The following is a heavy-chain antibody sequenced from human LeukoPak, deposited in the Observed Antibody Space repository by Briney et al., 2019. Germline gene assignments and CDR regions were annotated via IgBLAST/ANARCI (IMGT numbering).Heavy chain of an antibody. J-gene: IGHJ6*02. V-gene: IGHV3-23*01. Sequence: TGGSLRLSCAASGFTFSSYAMSWVRQAPGKGLEWVSAISGSGGSTYYADSVKGRFTISRDNSKNTLYLQMNGLRAEDTAVYYCAKDLHSGYDYYGMDVWGQGTTVTVSS. CDR3: AKDLHSGYDYYGMDV. CDR2: ISGSGGST. D-gene: IGHD1-26*01. CDR1: GFTFSSYA.